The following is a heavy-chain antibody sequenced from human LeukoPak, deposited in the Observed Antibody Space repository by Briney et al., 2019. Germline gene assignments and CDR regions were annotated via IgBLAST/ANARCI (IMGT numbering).Heavy chain of an antibody. J-gene: IGHJ4*02. V-gene: IGHV3-30-3*01. D-gene: IGHD6-13*01. Sequence: GGSLRLSCAASGFTFSSYAMHWVRQAPGKGLEWVAVISYDGSNKYYADSVKGRFTISRDNAKNSLYLQMNSLRDEDTAVYYCARRRAAAGRTLFDYWGQGTLVTVSS. CDR2: ISYDGSNK. CDR3: ARRRAAAGRTLFDY. CDR1: GFTFSSYA.